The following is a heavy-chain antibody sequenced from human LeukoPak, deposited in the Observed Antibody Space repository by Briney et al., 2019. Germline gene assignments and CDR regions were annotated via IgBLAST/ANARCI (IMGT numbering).Heavy chain of an antibody. CDR2: IWYDGTNK. J-gene: IGHJ4*02. Sequence: GGSLRLSCAASGFTFSSCGMHWVRQAPGKGLEWVAVIWYDGTNKYYADSVRGRFTISRDNSKNTLYLQMNSLRAEDTAVYYCARGRDGYNWIDYWGQGTLVTVSS. V-gene: IGHV3-33*08. CDR1: GFTFSSCG. D-gene: IGHD5-24*01. CDR3: ARGRDGYNWIDY.